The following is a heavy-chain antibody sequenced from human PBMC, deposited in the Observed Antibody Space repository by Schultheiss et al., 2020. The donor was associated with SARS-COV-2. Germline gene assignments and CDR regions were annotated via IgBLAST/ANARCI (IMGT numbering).Heavy chain of an antibody. D-gene: IGHD3-3*01. Sequence: SETLSLTCAVYGGSFSGYYWSWIRQHPGKGLEWIGFIYYSGSTYYNPSLKSLVTISVDTSRSQFSLRLSSVTAADTAVYYCARVGGTGLWSDAFDIWGQGTMVTVSS. CDR3: ARVGGTGLWSDAFDI. CDR1: GGSFSGYY. J-gene: IGHJ3*02. V-gene: IGHV4-31*01. CDR2: IYYSGST.